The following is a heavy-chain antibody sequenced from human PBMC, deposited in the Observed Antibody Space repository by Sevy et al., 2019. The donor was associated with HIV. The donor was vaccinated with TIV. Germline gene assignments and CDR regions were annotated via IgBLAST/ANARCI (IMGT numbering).Heavy chain of an antibody. D-gene: IGHD5-12*01. CDR2: IGSGGDA. J-gene: IGHJ6*02. Sequence: GGSLRLSCGASGFTFSSYDMHWVRQAAGKGLEWVSGIGSGGDAYYPGSVKGRFTISRENAKNSVYLQMNSLRAGDTAVYYCARSGGYSDYGMDVWGQGTTVTVSS. CDR3: ARSGGYSDYGMDV. V-gene: IGHV3-13*01. CDR1: GFTFSSYD.